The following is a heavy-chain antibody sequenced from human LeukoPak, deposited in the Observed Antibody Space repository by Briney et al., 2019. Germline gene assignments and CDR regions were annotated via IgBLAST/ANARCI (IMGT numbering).Heavy chain of an antibody. Sequence: PGGSLRLSCAASGFTFSNYWMSWVRQAPGKGLEWVANIKQDGSKKYYVDSVKGRFTISRDNAKNSLYLQMNSLRAEDTAVYYCARVYYDFWSGEYYYYMDVWGKGTTVTDSS. J-gene: IGHJ6*03. CDR2: IKQDGSKK. CDR1: GFTFSNYW. V-gene: IGHV3-7*01. D-gene: IGHD3-3*01. CDR3: ARVYYDFWSGEYYYYMDV.